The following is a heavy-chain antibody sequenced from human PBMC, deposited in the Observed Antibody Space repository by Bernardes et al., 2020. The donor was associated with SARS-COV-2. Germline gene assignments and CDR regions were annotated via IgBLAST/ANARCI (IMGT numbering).Heavy chain of an antibody. J-gene: IGHJ4*02. D-gene: IGHD1-26*01. CDR1: GFTFHTYT. Sequence: GGSLRLSCAASGFTFHTYTMTWVRQAPGKGLGWVSSISGSGDRTDYADSLTGRFTISRDNSKNTVYLQMNSLTTEDTAVYYCATSVGGKSAPWDFWGQGTPVTVSS. CDR3: ATSVGGKSAPWDF. V-gene: IGHV3-23*01. CDR2: ISGSGDRT.